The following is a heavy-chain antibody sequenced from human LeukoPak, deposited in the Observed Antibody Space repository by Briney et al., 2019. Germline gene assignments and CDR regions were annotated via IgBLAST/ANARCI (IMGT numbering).Heavy chain of an antibody. Sequence: ASVSVSCKPSGYSLTDYYMDWGRQAPGEGLEWMGWINPNSSGTTSSHNFHSSLTMTTDTSISTLYMEVSWLTSDDTAIYYCARADRLHGGPYLIGPWGQGTLVTVSS. J-gene: IGHJ5*02. CDR3: ARADRLHGGPYLIGP. CDR2: INPNSSGT. V-gene: IGHV1-2*02. D-gene: IGHD3-16*01. CDR1: GYSLTDYY.